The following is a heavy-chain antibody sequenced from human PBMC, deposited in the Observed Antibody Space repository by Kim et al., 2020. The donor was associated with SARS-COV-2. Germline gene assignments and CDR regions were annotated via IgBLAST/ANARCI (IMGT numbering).Heavy chain of an antibody. CDR3: ARGGYSYGHIFDY. CDR1: GGSISSYY. V-gene: IGHV4-59*01. J-gene: IGHJ4*02. Sequence: SETLSLTCTVSGGSISSYYWSWIRQPPGKGLEWIGYIYYSGSTNYNPSLKSRVTISVDTSKNQFSLKLSSVTAADTAVYYCARGGYSYGHIFDYWGQGTLVTVSS. CDR2: IYYSGST. D-gene: IGHD5-18*01.